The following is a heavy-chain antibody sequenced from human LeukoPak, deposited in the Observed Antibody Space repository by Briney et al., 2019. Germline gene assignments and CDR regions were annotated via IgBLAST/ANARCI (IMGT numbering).Heavy chain of an antibody. CDR1: GYTFTSYD. CDR2: MNPNSGNT. CDR3: AKTSWELPCDY. J-gene: IGHJ4*02. D-gene: IGHD1-26*01. Sequence: AASVKDSCIASGYTFTSYDINWVRQATGRGREWMGWMNPNSGNTGDAQKFQGRVTMTRNTSISTAYMELSRLRSEDTAVDYGAKTSWELPCDYWGQGTLVTVSS. V-gene: IGHV1-8*01.